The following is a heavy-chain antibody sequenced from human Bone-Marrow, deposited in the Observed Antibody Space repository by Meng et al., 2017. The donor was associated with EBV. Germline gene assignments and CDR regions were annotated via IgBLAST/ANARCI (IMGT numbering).Heavy chain of an antibody. D-gene: IGHD1-26*01. CDR2: IGSAGDT. Sequence: VPLVGSGGGLVQPGGSLRLSCAASGFPFSSYGMHWVRQATGKGLEWVSAIGSAGDTYYPGSVKGRFTLSRENAKNSLYLQMNSLRAGDTAVHYCARWGGYYFDYWGQGTLVTVSS. CDR3: ARWGGYYFDY. J-gene: IGHJ4*02. CDR1: GFPFSSYG. V-gene: IGHV3-13*01.